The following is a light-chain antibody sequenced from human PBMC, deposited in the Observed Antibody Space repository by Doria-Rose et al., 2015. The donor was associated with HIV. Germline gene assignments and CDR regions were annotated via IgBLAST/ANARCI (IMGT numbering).Light chain of an antibody. CDR3: CSYAGIRV. Sequence: ISCTGSSSDVGSYNLVSWYQQHSGKAPKLIVYEVSKRPSGVSNRFSGSKSGNTASLTISGLQAEDEAGYYCCSYAGIRVFGGGTKLTVL. J-gene: IGLJ3*02. V-gene: IGLV2-23*02. CDR2: EVS. CDR1: SSDVGSYNL.